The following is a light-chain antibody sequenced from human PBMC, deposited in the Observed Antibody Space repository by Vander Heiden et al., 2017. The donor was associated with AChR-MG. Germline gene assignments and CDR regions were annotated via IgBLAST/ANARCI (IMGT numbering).Light chain of an antibody. CDR2: DTY. CDR1: SSNIQAGFE. CDR3: QSYDSILSGSV. Sequence: QSVVKQPRSVSGAPGQRVHLSCTGSSSNIQAGFELHCYPQPPGTAPKLLIYDTYSRPSGVPDRFSGSRSGTAASLAITGLQAEDEADYYCQSYDSILSGSVFGTGTKVAVL. J-gene: IGLJ1*01. V-gene: IGLV1-40*01.